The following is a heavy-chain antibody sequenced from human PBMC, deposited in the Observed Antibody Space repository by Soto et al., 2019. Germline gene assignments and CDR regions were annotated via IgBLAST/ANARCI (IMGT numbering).Heavy chain of an antibody. Sequence: GGSLRLSCAASGFTFSTFYMSWIRQTPGKGLEWLSYISPSTTYTTYAGSVKGRFAISRDNAKNSLYLQMDNLRGEDTAVYYCTTDPVTMIVVVPSSGWGQGTLVTVSS. CDR2: ISPSTTYT. V-gene: IGHV3-11*05. CDR3: TTDPVTMIVVVPSSG. D-gene: IGHD3-22*01. J-gene: IGHJ4*02. CDR1: GFTFSTFY.